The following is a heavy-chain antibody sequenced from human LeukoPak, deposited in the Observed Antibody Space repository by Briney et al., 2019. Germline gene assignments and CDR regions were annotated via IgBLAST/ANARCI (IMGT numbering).Heavy chain of an antibody. CDR1: GGSISSYY. CDR2: IYYSGST. V-gene: IGHV4-59*01. Sequence: AETLSLTCTVSGGSISSYYWSWIRQPPGKGLEWIGYIYYSGSTNYNPSLKSRVTISVDTSKNQFSLKLSSVTAADTAEYYCAREAVYYDFWSGYYTYGNFDYWGQGTLVTVSS. J-gene: IGHJ4*02. CDR3: AREAVYYDFWSGYYTYGNFDY. D-gene: IGHD3-3*01.